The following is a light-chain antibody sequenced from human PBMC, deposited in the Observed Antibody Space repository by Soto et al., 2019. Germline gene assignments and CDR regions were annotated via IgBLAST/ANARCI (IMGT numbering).Light chain of an antibody. CDR2: EVT. Sequence: QSALAQPPSAAGSPGQSVTISCTGTSSDVGAYDYVSWYQQHPGKAPKLVISEVTERPSGVPERFSGSKSGNTASLTVSWLQAEDEADYYCASYAGNNNFVLFGGGTQLTVL. CDR1: SSDVGAYDY. CDR3: ASYAGNNNFVL. V-gene: IGLV2-8*01. J-gene: IGLJ2*01.